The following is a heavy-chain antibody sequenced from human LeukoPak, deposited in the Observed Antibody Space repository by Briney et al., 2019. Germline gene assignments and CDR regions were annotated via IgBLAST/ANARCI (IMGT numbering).Heavy chain of an antibody. CDR3: ARGSSSWYGYYYYYMDV. Sequence: ASVKVSCKASGYTFTSHGISWVRQAPGQGLEWMGWINPNNGGTNYAQKFQGRVTMTRDTSISTAYMELSRLRSDDTAVYYCARGSSSWYGYYYYYMDVWGKGTTVTVSS. CDR2: INPNNGGT. CDR1: GYTFTSHG. J-gene: IGHJ6*03. V-gene: IGHV1-2*02. D-gene: IGHD6-13*01.